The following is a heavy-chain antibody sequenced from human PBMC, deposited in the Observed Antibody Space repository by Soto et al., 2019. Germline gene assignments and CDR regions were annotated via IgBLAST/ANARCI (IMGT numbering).Heavy chain of an antibody. D-gene: IGHD3-3*01. V-gene: IGHV3-21*01. J-gene: IGHJ6*02. CDR2: ISSSSSYI. Sequence: GSLRLSCAASGFTFSSYSMNWVRQAPGKGLEWVSSISSSSSYIYYADSVKGRFTISRDNAKNSLYLQMNSLRAEDTAVYYCARDNMIFGVANPGYYYGMDVWGQGTTVTVSS. CDR1: GFTFSSYS. CDR3: ARDNMIFGVANPGYYYGMDV.